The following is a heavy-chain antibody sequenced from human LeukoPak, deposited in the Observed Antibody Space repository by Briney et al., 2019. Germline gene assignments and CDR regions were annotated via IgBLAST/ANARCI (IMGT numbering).Heavy chain of an antibody. J-gene: IGHJ4*02. CDR2: ISGSGGST. V-gene: IGHV3-23*01. CDR3: AKDPRATSGVDY. CDR1: GFTFSSYA. Sequence: GGSLRLSCAASGFTFSSYAMSWVRQAPGKGLEWVSAISGSGGSTYHADSVKGRFTISRDNSKNTLYLQMNSLRAEDTAVYYCAKDPRATSGVDYWGQGTLVTVSS. D-gene: IGHD1-26*01.